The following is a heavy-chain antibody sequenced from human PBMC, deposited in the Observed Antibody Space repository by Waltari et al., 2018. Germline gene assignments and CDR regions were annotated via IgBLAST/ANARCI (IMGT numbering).Heavy chain of an antibody. J-gene: IGHJ3*02. V-gene: IGHV4-34*01. CDR2: INHSGST. D-gene: IGHD3-10*01. CDR3: ARGPKTIETYYYAIAYRGAFDI. Sequence: QVQLQQWGAGLLKPSETLSLTCAVYGGSFSGYYWSWIRQPPGKGLEWIGEINHSGSTNYNPSLKSRVTISVDTSKNQFSLKLSSVTAADTAVYYCARGPKTIETYYYAIAYRGAFDIWAKGQWSPSLQ. CDR1: GGSFSGYY.